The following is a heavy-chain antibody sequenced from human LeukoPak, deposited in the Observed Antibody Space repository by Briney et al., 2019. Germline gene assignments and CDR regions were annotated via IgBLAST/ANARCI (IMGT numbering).Heavy chain of an antibody. CDR2: INPNSGGT. V-gene: IGHV1-2*02. CDR1: GYTFTGYY. CDR3: ARESAVDIVATITSYFDY. D-gene: IGHD5-12*01. Sequence: ASVKVSCKASGYTFTGYYMHWVRQAPGQGLEWMGWINPNSGGTNYAQKFQGRVTMTRDTSISTAYMELSRLRSDDTAVYYCARESAVDIVATITSYFDYWGQGTLVTVSS. J-gene: IGHJ4*02.